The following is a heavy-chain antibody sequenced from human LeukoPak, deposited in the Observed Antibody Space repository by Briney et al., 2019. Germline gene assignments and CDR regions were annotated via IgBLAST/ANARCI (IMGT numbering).Heavy chain of an antibody. J-gene: IGHJ4*02. D-gene: IGHD6-13*01. CDR2: IYYSGST. V-gene: IGHV4-61*01. Sequence: SEILSLTCTVSGGSVSSGSYYWSWIRQPPGKGLEWIGYIYYSGSTNYNPSLKSRGTISVDTSKNQFSLKLSSVTAADTAVYYCARDRVAAASLDYWGQGTLVTVSS. CDR1: GGSVSSGSYY. CDR3: ARDRVAAASLDY.